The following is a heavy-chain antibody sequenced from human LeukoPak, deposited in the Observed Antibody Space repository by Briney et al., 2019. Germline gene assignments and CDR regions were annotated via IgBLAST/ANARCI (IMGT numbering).Heavy chain of an antibody. V-gene: IGHV1-69*04. Sequence: ASVKVSCKASGGTFSSYAISWVRQAPGQGLEWMGRIIPILGIANYAQKFQGRVTITADKSTSTAYMELSSLRSEDTAVYYCARDLTVATIPFDYWGQGTLVTVSS. J-gene: IGHJ4*02. CDR2: IIPILGIA. D-gene: IGHD5-12*01. CDR1: GGTFSSYA. CDR3: ARDLTVATIPFDY.